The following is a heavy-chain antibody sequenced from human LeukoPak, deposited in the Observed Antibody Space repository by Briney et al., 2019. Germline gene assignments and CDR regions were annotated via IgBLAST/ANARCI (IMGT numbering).Heavy chain of an antibody. CDR2: VKQDESEK. CDR1: GFTFSAYW. CDR3: AKVAGIAARPFDY. V-gene: IGHV3-7*01. J-gene: IGHJ4*02. Sequence: GGSLRLSCAASGFTFSAYWMIWTRQAPGKGLEWVASVKQDESEKFYLDSVKGRLTISRDNAKNSLYLQMNSLRAEDTAVYYCAKVAGIAARPFDYWGQGTLVTVSS. D-gene: IGHD6-6*01.